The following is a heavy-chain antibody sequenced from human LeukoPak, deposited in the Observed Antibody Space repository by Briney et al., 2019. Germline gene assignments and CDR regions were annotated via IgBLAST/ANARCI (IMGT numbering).Heavy chain of an antibody. V-gene: IGHV3-23*01. CDR3: ARSYSSTSRTYNFAY. Sequence: GGSLRLSCAVSGITLSNYGMSWVRQAPGKGLEWASGINSGGTTYYADSVEGRFTISRDNSKNTLYLQMNSLRVEDTAVYYCARSYSSTSRTYNFAYWGQGTLVTVSS. J-gene: IGHJ4*02. CDR2: INSGGTT. D-gene: IGHD6-6*01. CDR1: GITLSNYG.